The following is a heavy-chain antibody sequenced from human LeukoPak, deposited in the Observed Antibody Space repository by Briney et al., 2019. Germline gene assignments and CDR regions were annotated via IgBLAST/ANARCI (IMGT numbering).Heavy chain of an antibody. Sequence: GGSLRLSCAASGFTVTDYAMTWVRQAPGKGLEWVSSISSRSTDIYYADSVKGRFTISRDNAKNSLYLQMNSLRAEDTAVYYCTRGPYSSGWHFDYWGQGTLVTVSS. CDR3: TRGPYSSGWHFDY. D-gene: IGHD6-19*01. CDR2: ISSRSTDI. V-gene: IGHV3-21*01. CDR1: GFTVTDYA. J-gene: IGHJ4*02.